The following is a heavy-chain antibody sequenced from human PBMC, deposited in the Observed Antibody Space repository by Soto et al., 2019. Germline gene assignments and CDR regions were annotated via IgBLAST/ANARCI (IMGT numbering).Heavy chain of an antibody. CDR2: IRSKANSYAT. J-gene: IGHJ5*02. V-gene: IGHV3-73*01. D-gene: IGHD1-26*01. Sequence: GGCLRLSCAASLFTFSCSAMHWFRQASGKGLEWVGRIRSKANSYATAYAASVKGRFTISRDDSKNTAYLQMNSLKTEDTAVYYCTRLQLRGNWFDPWRQGTLVTVSS. CDR3: TRLQLRGNWFDP. CDR1: LFTFSCSA.